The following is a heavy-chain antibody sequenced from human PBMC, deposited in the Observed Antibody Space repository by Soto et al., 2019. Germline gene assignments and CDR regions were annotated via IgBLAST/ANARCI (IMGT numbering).Heavy chain of an antibody. V-gene: IGHV3-23*01. J-gene: IGHJ3*02. D-gene: IGHD5-12*01. CDR1: GFTFSSYA. CDR2: ISGSGGST. Sequence: GGSLRLSCAASGFTFSSYAMSWVRQAPGKGLEWVSAISGSGGSTYYADSVKGRFTISRDNAKNSLYLQMNSLRAEDTAVYYCARDSGYSFFDIWGQGTMVTVSS. CDR3: ARDSGYSFFDI.